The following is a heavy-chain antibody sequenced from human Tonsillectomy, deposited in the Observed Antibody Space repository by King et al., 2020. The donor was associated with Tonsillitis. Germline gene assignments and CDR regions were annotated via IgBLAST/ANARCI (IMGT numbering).Heavy chain of an antibody. CDR3: AKGDTGMVTPDY. CDR1: GFTFSSYA. D-gene: IGHD5-18*01. V-gene: IGHV3-23*04. Sequence: VQLVESGGGLVQPGGSLRLSCAVSGFTFSSYAMSWVRQAPGKGLEWVSAISDSGGSTFYADSVKGRFTISRDNSKNTLDLQMNSLRAEDTAVYYCAKGDTGMVTPDYWGQGTLVTVSS. CDR2: ISDSGGST. J-gene: IGHJ4*02.